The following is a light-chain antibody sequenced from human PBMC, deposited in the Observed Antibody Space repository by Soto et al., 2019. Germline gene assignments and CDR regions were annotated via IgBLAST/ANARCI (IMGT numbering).Light chain of an antibody. V-gene: IGKV2-28*01. J-gene: IGKJ1*01. CDR2: LGS. Sequence: DIVMTQSPLSLPVTPGEPASISCRSSQSLLHSNGYNYLDWYLQKPGQSPQLLIYLGSNRASGVPDRFSGSGSGTDFTLKISRVEAEDVGVYYCMQALQTPPTWTSGQGTKVEIK. CDR3: MQALQTPPTWT. CDR1: QSLLHSNGYNY.